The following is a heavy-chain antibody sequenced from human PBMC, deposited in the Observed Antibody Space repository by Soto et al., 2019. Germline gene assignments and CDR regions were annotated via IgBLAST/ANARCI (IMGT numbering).Heavy chain of an antibody. CDR2: ISSSRSYI. CDR3: ARTGYSGYDFDP. CDR1: GFTFSSYS. J-gene: IGHJ5*02. Sequence: EVQLVESGGGLVKPGGSLRLSCAASGFTFSSYSMNWVRQAPGKGLEWVSSISSSRSYIYYADSVKGRLTISRDNAKNILTRQMNSLRAEDTAVYYCARTGYSGYDFDPWGQGTLVTASS. D-gene: IGHD5-12*01. V-gene: IGHV3-21*01.